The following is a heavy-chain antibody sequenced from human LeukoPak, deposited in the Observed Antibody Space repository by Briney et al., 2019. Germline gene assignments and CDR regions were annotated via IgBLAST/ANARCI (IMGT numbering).Heavy chain of an antibody. CDR1: GFIFSNYF. V-gene: IGHV3-7*01. J-gene: IGHJ4*02. Sequence: GGSLRLSCAASGFIFSNYFMSWVRQTPGKGLEWVASIKHDGTEKYYVDSVKGRFTISRDNARNSLYLQMNSLRAEDTAVYYCARPRSGHSRFYYFDYWGQGTLVTVSS. D-gene: IGHD6-19*01. CDR2: IKHDGTEK. CDR3: ARPRSGHSRFYYFDY.